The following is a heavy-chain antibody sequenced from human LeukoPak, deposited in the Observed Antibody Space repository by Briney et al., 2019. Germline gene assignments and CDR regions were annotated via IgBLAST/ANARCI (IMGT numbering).Heavy chain of an antibody. CDR3: ARDRYCSSTSCSDAFDI. CDR2: ISSSSSYI. D-gene: IGHD2-2*01. Sequence: GGSLRLSCAASGLTFSSDSMNWVRQAPGKGLEWVSSISSSSSYIYYVDSVKGRFTISRDNAKNSLHLQMNSLRAEDTAVYYCARDRYCSSTSCSDAFDIWGQGTMVTVSS. J-gene: IGHJ3*02. CDR1: GLTFSSDS. V-gene: IGHV3-21*01.